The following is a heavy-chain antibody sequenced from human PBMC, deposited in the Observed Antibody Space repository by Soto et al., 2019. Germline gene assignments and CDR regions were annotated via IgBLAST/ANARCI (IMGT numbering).Heavy chain of an antibody. D-gene: IGHD2-2*01. CDR2: ISGSGASP. J-gene: IGHJ4*02. CDR3: AKARCSTTNCYVPDY. CDR1: GFPFSTYT. V-gene: IGHV3-23*01. Sequence: GGSLSLSCAASGFPFSTYTMSWVRRAPGKGLEWVSAISGSGASPSYADSVQGRFTISRDNPKRTLYLQMNNLRAEDTAVYYCAKARCSTTNCYVPDYWGQGTLVTVSS.